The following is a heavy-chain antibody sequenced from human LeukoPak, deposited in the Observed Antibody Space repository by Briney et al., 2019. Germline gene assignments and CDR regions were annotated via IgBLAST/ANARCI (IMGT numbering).Heavy chain of an antibody. D-gene: IGHD2-2*01. CDR1: GGSFSGYY. CDR2: INHSGST. Sequence: PSETLSLTCAVYGGSFSGYYWSWIRQPPGKGLEWIGEINHSGSTNYNPSLKSRVTISVDTSKNQFSLKLSSVTAADTAVYYCSGNCGLGSTSCQSYYYYGKDVWGQGTTVTVSS. CDR3: SGNCGLGSTSCQSYYYYGKDV. V-gene: IGHV4-34*01. J-gene: IGHJ6*02.